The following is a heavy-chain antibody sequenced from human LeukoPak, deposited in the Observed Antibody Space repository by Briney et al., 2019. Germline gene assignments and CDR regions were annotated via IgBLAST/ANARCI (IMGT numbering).Heavy chain of an antibody. CDR2: INPNSGGT. V-gene: IGHV1-2*02. CDR3: ARCSSTSVREFDY. D-gene: IGHD2-2*01. CDR1: GYTFTGYY. J-gene: IGHJ4*02. Sequence: ASVTVSCKASGYTFTGYYMYWVRQAPGQGLEWMGWINPNSGGTNYAQKFQGRVTMTRDTSISTAYMELSRLRSDDTAVYYCARCSSTSVREFDYWGQGTLVTVSS.